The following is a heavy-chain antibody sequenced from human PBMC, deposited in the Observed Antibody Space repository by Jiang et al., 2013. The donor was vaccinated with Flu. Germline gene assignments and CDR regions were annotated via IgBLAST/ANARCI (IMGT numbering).Heavy chain of an antibody. J-gene: IGHJ6*02. CDR3: ARSYCGGDCYSMFGYSYYGMDV. CDR2: IHNSGTT. V-gene: IGHV4-59*08. D-gene: IGHD2-21*02. CDR1: SGSISSHY. Sequence: KPSETLSLTCTVSSGSISSHYWSWIRQPPGKGLEWIGYIHNSGTTNYNPSLKSRVTISIGTSTNQFSLKLISVTAPDTAVYYCARSYCGGDCYSMFGYSYYGMDVWGQGTTVTVSS.